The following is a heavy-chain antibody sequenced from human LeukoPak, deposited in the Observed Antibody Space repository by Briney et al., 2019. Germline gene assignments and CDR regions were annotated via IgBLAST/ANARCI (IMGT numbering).Heavy chain of an antibody. D-gene: IGHD3-10*01. CDR1: GYTFTGYY. CDR3: ARRFWYYGSGSYYTEGDAFDI. Sequence: ASVKVSCKASGYTFTGYYMHWVRQAPGQGLEWMGWINPNSGNTGYAQKFQGRVTITRNTSISTAYMELSSLRSEDTAVYYCARRFWYYGSGSYYTEGDAFDIWGQGTMVTVSS. CDR2: INPNSGNT. J-gene: IGHJ3*02. V-gene: IGHV1-8*03.